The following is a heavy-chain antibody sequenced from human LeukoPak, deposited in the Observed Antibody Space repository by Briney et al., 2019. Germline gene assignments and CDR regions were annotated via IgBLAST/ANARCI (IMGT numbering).Heavy chain of an antibody. CDR1: GFTFEDYA. J-gene: IGHJ4*02. Sequence: GGSLRLSCAASGFTFEDYAMSWVRQAPWEGREGLSHITAMSGSVFYAGSVKGRFTLSRDNDKNSMYLKMDSLRAEDTAVYYWARCASYSSSWSRHFDYWGQGTLVIVSS. CDR2: ITAMSGSV. CDR3: ARCASYSSSWSRHFDY. V-gene: IGHV3-48*04. D-gene: IGHD6-13*01.